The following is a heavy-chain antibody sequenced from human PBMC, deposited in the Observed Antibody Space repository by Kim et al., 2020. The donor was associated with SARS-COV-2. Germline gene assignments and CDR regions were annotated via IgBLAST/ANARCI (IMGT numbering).Heavy chain of an antibody. D-gene: IGHD3-16*02. CDR3: ARGGLSDY. Sequence: SGSTNDNPSHKSRVTKSVDTSKNQFSLKLSSVTAADTAVYYCARGGLSDYWGQGTLVTVSS. CDR2: SGST. J-gene: IGHJ4*02. V-gene: IGHV4-59*09.